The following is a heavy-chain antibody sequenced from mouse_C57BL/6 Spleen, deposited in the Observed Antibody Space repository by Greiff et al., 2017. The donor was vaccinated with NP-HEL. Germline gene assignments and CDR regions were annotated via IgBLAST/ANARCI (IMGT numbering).Heavy chain of an antibody. D-gene: IGHD1-1*01. V-gene: IGHV1-81*01. CDR1: GYTFTSYG. Sequence: QVQLKESGAELARPGASVKLSCKASGYTFTSYGISWVKQRTGQGLEWIGEIYPRSGNTYYNEKLKGKATLTADKSSSTAYMELRSLTSEDSAVYFCARSDYGKGYWGQGTTLTVSS. CDR3: ARSDYGKGY. J-gene: IGHJ2*01. CDR2: IYPRSGNT.